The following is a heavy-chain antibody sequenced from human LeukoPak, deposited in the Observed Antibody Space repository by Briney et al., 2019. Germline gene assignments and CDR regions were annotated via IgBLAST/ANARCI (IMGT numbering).Heavy chain of an antibody. D-gene: IGHD3-10*01. CDR3: ARLSWYYGSGSYYSPFDY. J-gene: IGHJ4*02. CDR2: INHSGST. V-gene: IGHV4-34*01. Sequence: PSETLSLTCAVYGGSFSGYYWSWIRQPPGKGLEWIGEINHSGSTNYNPSLKSRVTISVDTSKNQFSLKLSSVTAADTAVYYCARLSWYYGSGSYYSPFDYWGQETLVTVSS. CDR1: GGSFSGYY.